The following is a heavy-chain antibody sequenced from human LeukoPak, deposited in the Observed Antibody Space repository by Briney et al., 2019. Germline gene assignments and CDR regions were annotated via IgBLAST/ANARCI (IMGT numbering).Heavy chain of an antibody. D-gene: IGHD6-19*01. J-gene: IGHJ4*02. CDR2: ISSSGDIL. CDR3: ARETVAGTFDY. V-gene: IGHV3-11*01. CDR1: GLTFTEYY. Sequence: GGSLRLSCAASGLTFTEYYMSWIRQTPGKGLEWVSDISSSGDILSYADSIQGRFTISRDNAKNSLYLQMNSLRPDDTAVYYCARETVAGTFDYWGQGTLVTVSS.